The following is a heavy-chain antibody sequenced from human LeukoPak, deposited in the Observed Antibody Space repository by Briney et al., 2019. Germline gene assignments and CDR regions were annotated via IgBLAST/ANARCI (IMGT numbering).Heavy chain of an antibody. Sequence: GGSLRLSCAASGFTFSSYAMHWVRQAPGKGLEWVAVISYDGSNKYYADSVKGRFTISRDNSKNTLYLQMNSLRAEDTAVYYCAKDPYCSSTSCPEYYFDYWGQGTLVTVSS. CDR3: AKDPYCSSTSCPEYYFDY. J-gene: IGHJ4*02. D-gene: IGHD2-2*01. CDR1: GFTFSSYA. V-gene: IGHV3-30-3*01. CDR2: ISYDGSNK.